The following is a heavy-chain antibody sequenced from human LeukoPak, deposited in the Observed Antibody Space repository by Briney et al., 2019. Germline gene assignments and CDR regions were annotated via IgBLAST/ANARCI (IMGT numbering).Heavy chain of an antibody. Sequence: GESLKISCKGSGYSFTSYWIGWVRQMPGKGLEWMGIIYPGDSDTRYSPSFQGQVTISADKSISTAYLQWSSLKDSDTDMYYCARPDGSSSSWYGGFDYWGQGTLVTVSS. D-gene: IGHD6-13*01. CDR3: ARPDGSSSSWYGGFDY. CDR2: IYPGDSDT. J-gene: IGHJ4*02. V-gene: IGHV5-51*01. CDR1: GYSFTSYW.